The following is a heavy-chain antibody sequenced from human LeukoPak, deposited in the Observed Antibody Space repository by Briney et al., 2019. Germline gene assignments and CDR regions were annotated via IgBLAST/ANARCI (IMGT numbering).Heavy chain of an antibody. V-gene: IGHV1-2*02. CDR1: GYSFTAFY. Sequence: ASVTVSFKTSGYSFTAFYIHWVRQAPGQGREWMGWIHPRRGDTNYAQKFQGRVTMTRDTSISTAYLDLSSLRSDDTAVYYCARDGDYGTGSYYRGCIDSWGQGTPVTVSP. J-gene: IGHJ4*02. CDR2: IHPRRGDT. CDR3: ARDGDYGTGSYYRGCIDS. D-gene: IGHD3-10*01.